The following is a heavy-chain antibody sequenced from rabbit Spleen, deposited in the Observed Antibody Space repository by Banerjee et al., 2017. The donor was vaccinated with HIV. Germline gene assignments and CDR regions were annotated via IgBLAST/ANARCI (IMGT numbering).Heavy chain of an antibody. V-gene: IGHV1S47*01. D-gene: IGHD1-1*01. CDR2: IDLVFGTT. Sequence: QEPLVESGGGLVKPEGSLKLSCTASGFSFSNKAVMCWVRQAPGKGLEWIGYIDLVFGTTYYATWANGRFTISSHNAQNTLYLQLNSLTAADTATYFCVRGASSSGYYSLWGPGPWSPS. J-gene: IGHJ4*01. CDR3: VRGASSSGYYSL. CDR1: GFSFSNKA.